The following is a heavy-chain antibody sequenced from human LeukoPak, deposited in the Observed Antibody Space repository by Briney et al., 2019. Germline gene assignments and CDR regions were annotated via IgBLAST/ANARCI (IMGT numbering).Heavy chain of an antibody. J-gene: IGHJ4*02. D-gene: IGHD3-22*01. CDR2: ISDRGGST. CDR3: ARGSTCYESSGQVPFDY. V-gene: IGHV3-23*01. CDR1: GFTFSNYA. Sequence: GGSLRLSCAASGFTFSNYAMSWVRQAPGKGLEWVSGISDRGGSTYYADSVKGRFTISRDNSKNTLYLQMNSLRAEDTAVYYCARGSTCYESSGQVPFDYWGQGTLVTVFS.